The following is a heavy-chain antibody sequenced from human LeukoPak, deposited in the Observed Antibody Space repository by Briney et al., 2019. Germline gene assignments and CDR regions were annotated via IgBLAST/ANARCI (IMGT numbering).Heavy chain of an antibody. Sequence: SETLSLTCAVFGDSISSRNSWGWVRQPAGKGLEWIGEIYHGGTTNYNPSLKSRVTIPIDKSKNHFSLNLSSVSAADTAVYYCATTTVTPNGDAFDIWGQGTLVTVSS. CDR3: ATTTVTPNGDAFDI. V-gene: IGHV4-4*02. CDR1: GDSISSRNS. CDR2: IYHGGTT. J-gene: IGHJ3*02. D-gene: IGHD4-17*01.